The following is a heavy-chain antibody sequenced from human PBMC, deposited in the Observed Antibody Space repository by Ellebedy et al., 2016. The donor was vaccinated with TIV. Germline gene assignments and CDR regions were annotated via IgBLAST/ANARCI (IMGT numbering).Heavy chain of an antibody. Sequence: GESLKISXAASGFTFSDYYMSWIRQAPGKGLEWVSYISSSGSTIYYADSVKSRFTISRDNAKNSLYLQMNSLRAEDTAVYYCARDPSGSYHVSAFDIWGQGTMVTVSS. CDR2: ISSSGSTI. CDR1: GFTFSDYY. V-gene: IGHV3-11*01. D-gene: IGHD1-26*01. CDR3: ARDPSGSYHVSAFDI. J-gene: IGHJ3*02.